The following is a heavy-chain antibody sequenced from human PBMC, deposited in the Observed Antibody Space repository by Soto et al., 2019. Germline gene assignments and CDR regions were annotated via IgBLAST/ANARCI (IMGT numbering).Heavy chain of an antibody. J-gene: IGHJ5*02. D-gene: IGHD3-10*01. Sequence: QVQLVESGGGLVKPGGSLRLSCAASGFTFSDYYMSWIRQAPGKGLEWVTYISNSGRTIYYADSVQGRFTVSRDNAKNTLYLQMNGLGAEDTAVYYCVKGGAWFWELFPFGQGALVTVSS. CDR1: GFTFSDYY. V-gene: IGHV3-11*01. CDR3: VKGGAWFWELFP. CDR2: ISNSGRTI.